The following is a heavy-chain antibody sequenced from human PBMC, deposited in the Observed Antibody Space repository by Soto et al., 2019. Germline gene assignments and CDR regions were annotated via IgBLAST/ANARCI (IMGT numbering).Heavy chain of an antibody. CDR2: IWYDGSNK. Sequence: QVQLVESGGGVVQPGRSLRLSCAASGFTFSSYGMHWVRQAPGKGLEWVTVIWYDGSNKYYADSVKGRFTISRDNSKNTLYLQMNSLRAEDTAVYYCASWSSGEQHWGQGTLVTDSS. V-gene: IGHV3-33*01. CDR1: GFTFSSYG. J-gene: IGHJ1*01. CDR3: ASWSSGEQH. D-gene: IGHD2-21*01.